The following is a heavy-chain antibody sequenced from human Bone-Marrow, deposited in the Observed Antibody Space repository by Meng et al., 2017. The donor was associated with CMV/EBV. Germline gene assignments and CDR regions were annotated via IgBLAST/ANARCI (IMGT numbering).Heavy chain of an antibody. D-gene: IGHD1-1*01. CDR1: GYSIKSGYY. CDR3: ARLWKSSGMDV. Sequence: SETLSLTCTVSGYSIKSGYYWGWIRQPPGKGLEWIGNMYHSGSTYYNPSLKSRVTISADRSKNHFSLRLMAVTAADTAIYYCARLWKSSGMDVWGPGTTVTVSS. V-gene: IGHV4-38-2*02. CDR2: MYHSGST. J-gene: IGHJ6*02.